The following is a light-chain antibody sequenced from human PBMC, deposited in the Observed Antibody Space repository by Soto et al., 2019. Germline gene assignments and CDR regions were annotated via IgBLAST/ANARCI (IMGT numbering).Light chain of an antibody. Sequence: EIVLTQSPGTLSLSPGERATLXXRASQSVSSIYLGWYQQKPGQAPRLXXYGTYTRATGIPVRFSGSGSGTDFTLTISRLEPEDFAVYYCQQYGSSPPVTFGQGTKVEIK. CDR1: QSVSSIY. J-gene: IGKJ1*01. CDR3: QQYGSSPPVT. CDR2: GTY. V-gene: IGKV3-20*01.